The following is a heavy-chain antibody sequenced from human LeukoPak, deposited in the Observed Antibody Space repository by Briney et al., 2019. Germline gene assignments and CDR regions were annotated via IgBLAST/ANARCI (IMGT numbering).Heavy chain of an antibody. CDR1: GFTFSSYA. J-gene: IGHJ4*02. CDR3: AKAYYGSGSDLDY. V-gene: IGHV3-23*01. CDR2: ISGSGGST. Sequence: GGSLGLSCAASGFTFSSYAMSWVRQAPGKGLEWVSAISGSGGSTYYADSVKGGFTISRDNSKNTLYLQMNSLRAEDTAVYYCAKAYYGSGSDLDYWGQGTLVTVSS. D-gene: IGHD3-10*01.